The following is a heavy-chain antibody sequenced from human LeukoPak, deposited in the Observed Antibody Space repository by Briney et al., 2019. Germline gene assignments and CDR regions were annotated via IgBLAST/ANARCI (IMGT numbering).Heavy chain of an antibody. J-gene: IGHJ4*02. CDR1: GFTFSDYY. CDR3: ARFSGRN. V-gene: IGHV3-7*01. D-gene: IGHD2-15*01. CDR2: IKQDGSAK. Sequence: GGSLRLSCAASGFTFSDYYMSWIRQAPEKGLEWVANIKQDGSAKYYVDSVKGRFTISRDNAKNSLYLQMGSLRAEDTAVYYCARFSGRNWGQGTLVTVSS.